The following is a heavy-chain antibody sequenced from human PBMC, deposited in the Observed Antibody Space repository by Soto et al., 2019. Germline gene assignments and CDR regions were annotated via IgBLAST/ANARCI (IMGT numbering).Heavy chain of an antibody. CDR1: SDAFTSYY. Sequence: ASVNGSFKAPSDAFTSYYVNGLLHSPLQGLELMGFINPHGVSTAYAQKFKGRVTLTRDTSASTVYMEVSSLTSEDTAMYYCARSSGGNFGIIIEGNNCFVHWGKGNMANVSS. V-gene: IGHV1-46*01. D-gene: IGHD3-16*01. J-gene: IGHJ5*02. CDR2: INPHGVST. CDR3: ARSSGGNFGIIIEGNNCFVH.